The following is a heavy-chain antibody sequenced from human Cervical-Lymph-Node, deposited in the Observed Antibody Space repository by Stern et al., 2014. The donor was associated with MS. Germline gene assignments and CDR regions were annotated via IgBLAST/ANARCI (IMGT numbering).Heavy chain of an antibody. J-gene: IGHJ4*02. V-gene: IGHV4-39*01. CDR3: ASMYYYDSSGPFDY. D-gene: IGHD3-22*01. CDR1: GGSISSSSYY. CDR2: IYYSGSN. Sequence: QVQLQQWGPGLVKPSETLSLTCTVSGGSISSSSYYWGWIRQPPGKGLEWIWSIYYSGSNYYNPSLKSRVTISVDTSKNQFSLKLSSVTAADTAVYYCASMYYYDSSGPFDYWGQGTLVTVSS.